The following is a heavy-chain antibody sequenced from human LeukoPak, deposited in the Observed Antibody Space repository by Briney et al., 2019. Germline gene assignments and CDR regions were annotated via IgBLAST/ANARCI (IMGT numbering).Heavy chain of an antibody. J-gene: IGHJ6*03. CDR2: IDNDGTDT. CDR1: GFSLSRYW. Sequence: GGSLRLSCAASGFSLSRYWMHWVRHAPGTGLVWVSYIDNDGTDTNYADSVRGRFTVSRDNAKNTLYLQMHGLRAEDTAVYYCTRGGFDHNMDVWGKGTTVT. V-gene: IGHV3-74*01. D-gene: IGHD3-9*01. CDR3: TRGGFDHNMDV.